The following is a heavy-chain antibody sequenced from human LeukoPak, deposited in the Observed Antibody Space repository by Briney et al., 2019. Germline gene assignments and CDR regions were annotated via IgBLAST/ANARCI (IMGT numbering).Heavy chain of an antibody. J-gene: IGHJ4*02. CDR2: INPNSGGT. V-gene: IGHV1-2*02. CDR1: GYTFTGYY. CDR3: ARDRLAARGTFDY. Sequence: ASVKVSCKASGYTFTGYYMHWVRQAPGQGLEWMGWINPNSGGTNYAQKFQGRVTMTRDTSISTDYMELSRLRSDDTAVYYCARDRLAARGTFDYWGQGTLVTVSS. D-gene: IGHD6-6*01.